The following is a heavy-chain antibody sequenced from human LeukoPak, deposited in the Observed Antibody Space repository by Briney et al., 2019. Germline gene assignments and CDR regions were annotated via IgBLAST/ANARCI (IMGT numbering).Heavy chain of an antibody. J-gene: IGHJ5*02. V-gene: IGHV4-59*01. CDR1: GGSISSYY. Sequence: NPSETLSLTCTVSGGSISSYYWSWIRQPPGKGLEWIGYIYYSGSTNYNPSLKSRVTISVDTSKNQFSLKLSSVTAADTAVYYCARDVEGIAEAGTGIWFDPWGQRTLVTLSS. CDR3: ARDVEGIAEAGTGIWFDP. CDR2: IYYSGST. D-gene: IGHD6-19*01.